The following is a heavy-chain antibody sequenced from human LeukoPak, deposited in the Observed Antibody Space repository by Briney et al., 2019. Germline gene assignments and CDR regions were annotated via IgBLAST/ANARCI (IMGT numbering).Heavy chain of an antibody. CDR2: IHYSGSA. D-gene: IGHD3-22*01. CDR1: GGSISSGGYY. Sequence: SETLSLTCSVSGGSISSGGYYWSWIRQHPGRGLEWIGYIHYSGSAFNNPSLKSRVTISVDTSKNQFSLRLSSVTAADTAVYYCARDSSAYNNLDYWGQGTLITVSS. V-gene: IGHV4-31*03. CDR3: ARDSSAYNNLDY. J-gene: IGHJ4*02.